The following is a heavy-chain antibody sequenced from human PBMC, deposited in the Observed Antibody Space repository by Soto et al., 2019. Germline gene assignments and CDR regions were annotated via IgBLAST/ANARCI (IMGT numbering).Heavy chain of an antibody. CDR3: ARHKVRGSWSYFDS. J-gene: IGHJ4*02. Sequence: SETLSLTCTVSGGSLSSYYWSWIRQPPGKGLEWIGYIYYNGNTHYSPSLESRVTISVDTSKNQFSLRLSSVTAADTAKYYCARHKVRGSWSYFDSWGQGTLVTVSS. V-gene: IGHV4-59*08. CDR1: GGSLSSYY. CDR2: IYYNGNT. D-gene: IGHD6-13*01.